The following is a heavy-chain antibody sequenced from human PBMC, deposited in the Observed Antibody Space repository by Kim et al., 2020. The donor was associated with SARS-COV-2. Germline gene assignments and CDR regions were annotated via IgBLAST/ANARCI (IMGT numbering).Heavy chain of an antibody. CDR3: SSSTVGAYFDY. D-gene: IGHD1-26*01. Sequence: GGSLRLSCAVSGSSVRSSYMTWVRQAPGKGLEWVSAIHDAGSTYYADSVKGRFTISRDIPKDTLYLQMNSLRVEDTAVYYCSSSTVGAYFDYWGQGSLV. CDR1: GSSVRSSY. J-gene: IGHJ4*02. CDR2: IHDAGST. V-gene: IGHV3-53*01.